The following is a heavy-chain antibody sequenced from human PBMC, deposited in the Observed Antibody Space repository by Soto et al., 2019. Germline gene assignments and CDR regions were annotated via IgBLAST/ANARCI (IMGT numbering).Heavy chain of an antibody. CDR2: IIPIFGTA. J-gene: IGHJ6*02. D-gene: IGHD3-10*01. V-gene: IGHV1-69*01. CDR1: GGTFSSYA. CDR3: ARDLAGATNYYYYGMDV. Sequence: QAQLVQSGAEVKKPGSSVKVSCKASGGTFSSYAISWVRQAPGQGLEWMGGIIPIFGTANYAQKFQGRVTITADESTSTAYMELSSLRSEDTAVYYCARDLAGATNYYYYGMDVWGQGTTVTVSS.